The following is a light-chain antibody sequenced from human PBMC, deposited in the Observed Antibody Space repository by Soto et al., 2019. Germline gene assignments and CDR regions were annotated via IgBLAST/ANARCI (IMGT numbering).Light chain of an antibody. J-gene: IGKJ2*01. Sequence: EIVLTQSPATLALSPGERATLSCRASQSVSSYLAWYQQKPGQAPRLLIYDASNRATGIPARFSGSGSGTNFTLTFSILELKDFAVFYCKQRRNWPSYPFGKGTKVDIK. CDR3: KQRRNWPSYP. CDR1: QSVSSY. CDR2: DAS. V-gene: IGKV3-11*01.